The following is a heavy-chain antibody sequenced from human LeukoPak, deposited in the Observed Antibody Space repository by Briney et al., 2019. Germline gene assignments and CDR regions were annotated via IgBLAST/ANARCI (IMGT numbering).Heavy chain of an antibody. CDR3: APETGLDC. Sequence: PGGSLRLSCAASAFTFSNYAMHWVRQAPGKGLEWVAVISYDGSNKYYADSVKGRFTISRDNSKNTLYLQMNSLRAEDTAVYYCAPETGLDCWGQGTLVTVSS. CDR1: AFTFSNYA. CDR2: ISYDGSNK. J-gene: IGHJ4*02. V-gene: IGHV3-30-3*01. D-gene: IGHD3-9*01.